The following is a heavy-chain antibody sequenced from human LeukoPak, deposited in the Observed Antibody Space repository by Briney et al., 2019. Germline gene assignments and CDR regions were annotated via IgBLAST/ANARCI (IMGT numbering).Heavy chain of an antibody. CDR1: GFTFGNYA. D-gene: IGHD2-15*01. J-gene: IGHJ4*02. V-gene: IGHV3-23*01. CDR3: AMFLGYCSGGSCYRALGG. Sequence: GGSLRLSCAASGFTFGNYAMSWVRQAPGKGLEWVSAISGSGGSTYYADSVKGRFTISRDNSKNTLYLQMNSLRAEDTAVYYCAMFLGYCSGGSCYRALGGWGQGTLVTVSS. CDR2: ISGSGGST.